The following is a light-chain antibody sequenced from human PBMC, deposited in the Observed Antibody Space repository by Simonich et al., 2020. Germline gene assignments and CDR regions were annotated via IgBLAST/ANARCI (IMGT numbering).Light chain of an antibody. CDR2: DAS. CDR3: QQYGSSPFT. Sequence: AIQLTQSPSSLSASVGDRVTITCRASQGISSALAWYQQKPGKAPKLLIYDASSLDSGVPSRFSGRGSGTDFTLTISSLQPEDFAVYYCQQYGSSPFTFGPGTKVDIK. CDR1: QGISSA. J-gene: IGKJ3*01. V-gene: IGKV1-13*02.